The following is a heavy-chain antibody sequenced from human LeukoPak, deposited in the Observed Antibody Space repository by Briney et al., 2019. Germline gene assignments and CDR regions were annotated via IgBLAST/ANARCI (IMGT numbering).Heavy chain of an antibody. CDR2: IKQDGSEK. V-gene: IGHV3-7*03. CDR3: ARGIQLWSGVCDY. J-gene: IGHJ4*02. CDR1: GFTFRNYW. Sequence: GGSLRLSCADSGFTFRNYWMNWVRQAPGKGLEWVANIKQDGSEKYYVDSVKGRFTISRDNSKNTLYLQMNSLRAEDTAVYYCARGIQLWSGVCDYWGQGTLVTVSS. D-gene: IGHD5-18*01.